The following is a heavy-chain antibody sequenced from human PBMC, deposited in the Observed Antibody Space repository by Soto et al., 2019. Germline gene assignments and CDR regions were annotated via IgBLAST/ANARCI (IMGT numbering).Heavy chain of an antibody. J-gene: IGHJ4*02. CDR1: GFTFNTHG. D-gene: IGHD4-17*01. Sequence: SLRLSCAASGFTFNTHGMHWVRQAPGKGLEWVAVIWYDGSQRYYADFVRGRFTIPRDNSQNTLYLQMTSLRAEDTAVYYCARIDDYVDYVTDYWGQGALVTVSS. V-gene: IGHV3-33*01. CDR2: IWYDGSQR. CDR3: ARIDDYVDYVTDY.